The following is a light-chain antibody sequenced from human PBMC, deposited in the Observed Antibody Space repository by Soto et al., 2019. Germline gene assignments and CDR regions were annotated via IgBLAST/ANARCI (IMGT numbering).Light chain of an antibody. J-gene: IGKJ1*01. CDR3: QHYNDWPPWA. CDR1: QTVRNN. Sequence: EIVLTQSPGTLSLSPGERATLSCRASQTVRNNLAWFQQKPGQAPRLLIYDASTRATGVPARFSGGGSGTDFTLTITPLQSEDFAVYYCQHYNDWPPWAFGQGTKVDIK. V-gene: IGKV3-15*01. CDR2: DAS.